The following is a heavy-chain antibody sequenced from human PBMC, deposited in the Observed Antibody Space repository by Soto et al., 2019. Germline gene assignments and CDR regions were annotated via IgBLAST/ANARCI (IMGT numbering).Heavy chain of an antibody. D-gene: IGHD2-2*01. CDR2: ISYDGSNK. J-gene: IGHJ6*02. V-gene: IGHV3-30*18. CDR1: GFTFNNYG. CDR3: AKQLGYCSSTSCRDYYYGMDV. Sequence: QVQLVESGGGVVQPGRSLRLSCAASGFTFNNYGMHWDRQAPGKGLEWVAVISYDGSNKYYADSVKGRLTISRDNSKNTLYLQMNSLRAEDTAVYYCAKQLGYCSSTSCRDYYYGMDVWGQGTTITVSS.